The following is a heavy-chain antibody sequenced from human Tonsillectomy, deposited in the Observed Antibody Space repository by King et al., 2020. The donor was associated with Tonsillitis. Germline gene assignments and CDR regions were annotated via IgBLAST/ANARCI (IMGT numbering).Heavy chain of an antibody. CDR1: GFTFSSYD. Sequence: QLVQSGGGVVQPGRSLRLSCAASGFTFSSYDMHWVRQAPGKGLEWVAVISYDGSNESYAESVKGRFTISRDNSKNTLYLQMSSLRPEDTAVFYCARGFNDYYYAMDVWGQGTTVTVSS. J-gene: IGHJ6*02. V-gene: IGHV3-30-3*01. CDR3: ARGFNDYYYAMDV. CDR2: ISYDGSNE.